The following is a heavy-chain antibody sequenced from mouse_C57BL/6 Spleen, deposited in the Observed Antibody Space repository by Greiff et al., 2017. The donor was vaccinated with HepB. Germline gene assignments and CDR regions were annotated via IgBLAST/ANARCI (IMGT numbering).Heavy chain of an antibody. CDR1: GYTFTSYW. CDR2: IDPSDSET. Sequence: QVQLKQPGAELVRPGSSVKLSCKASGYTFTSYWMHWVKQRPIQGLEWIGNIDPSDSETHYNQKFKDKATLTVDKSSSTAYMQLSSLTSEDSAVYYCARSYGSSEDYAMDYWGQGTSVTVSS. D-gene: IGHD1-1*01. CDR3: ARSYGSSEDYAMDY. V-gene: IGHV1-52*01. J-gene: IGHJ4*01.